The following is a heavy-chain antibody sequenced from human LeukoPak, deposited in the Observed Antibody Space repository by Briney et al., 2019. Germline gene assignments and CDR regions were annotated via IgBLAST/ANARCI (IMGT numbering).Heavy chain of an antibody. CDR1: GFTFSGFW. J-gene: IGHJ3*01. V-gene: IGHV3-7*03. Sequence: QSGGSLRLSCAVSGFTFSGFWMSWSRQAPGKGLEWVASINSDGSEGYYADVVKGRFTISRGNAKNSLYLQINSLRAEDTAVYYCARSSYSSSSSVWGQGTMVTVSS. CDR3: ARSSYSSSSSV. D-gene: IGHD6-6*01. CDR2: INSDGSEG.